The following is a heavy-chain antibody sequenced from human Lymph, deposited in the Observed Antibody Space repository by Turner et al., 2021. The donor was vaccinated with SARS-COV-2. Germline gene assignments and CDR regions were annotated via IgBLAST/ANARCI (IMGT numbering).Heavy chain of an antibody. Sequence: QVQLVQSGAGVKKPGASVKVSCKAPGYTFTSYDINWVRQATGQGLEWMGWINPNSGNTGYAQKFQGRVTMTRNTSISTAYMELSSLRSEDTAVYYCARGRYSGGGMDVWGQGTTVTVSS. J-gene: IGHJ6*02. CDR3: ARGRYSGGGMDV. CDR1: GYTFTSYD. CDR2: INPNSGNT. V-gene: IGHV1-8*02. D-gene: IGHD1-26*01.